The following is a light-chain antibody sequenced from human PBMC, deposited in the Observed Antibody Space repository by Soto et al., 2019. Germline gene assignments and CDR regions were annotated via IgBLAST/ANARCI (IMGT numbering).Light chain of an antibody. CDR3: QVWDSVSDQNYV. J-gene: IGLJ1*01. V-gene: IGLV3-21*04. CDR1: NIGSYS. CDR2: YDS. Sequence: SYELTQPPSVSVAPGKTARITCGGNNIGSYSVHWYQQKPGQAPALVIYYDSDRPSRIPDRFSGSNSGNTASLTISRVEAGDEADYDCQVWDSVSDQNYVVGTGTKLTFL.